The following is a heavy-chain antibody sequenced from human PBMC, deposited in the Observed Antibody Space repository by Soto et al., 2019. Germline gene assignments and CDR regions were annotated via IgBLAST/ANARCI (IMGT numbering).Heavy chain of an antibody. CDR2: ISVNNGDT. CDR1: GYTFTTYG. J-gene: IGHJ4*02. V-gene: IGHV1-18*01. Sequence: QVQLVQSGTEVKKAGSAVKVSCKTSGYTFTTYGISWIRQAPGQGLEWIAWISVNNGDTNYAQNVQGRVTMTTDTLTTTAYLELRSLRSDDTAVYYCARVYCGGDCFSGGDFDYWGQGTLVTVS. D-gene: IGHD2-21*01. CDR3: ARVYCGGDCFSGGDFDY.